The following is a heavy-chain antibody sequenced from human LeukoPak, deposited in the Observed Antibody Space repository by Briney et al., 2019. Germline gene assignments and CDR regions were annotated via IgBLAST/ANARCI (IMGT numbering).Heavy chain of an antibody. J-gene: IGHJ4*02. CDR3: AREHSSSSGKVFDY. CDR2: INPNSGGT. V-gene: IGHV1-2*02. D-gene: IGHD6-6*01. CDR1: GYTFPGYY. Sequence: AASVKVSRKASGYTFPGYYMHWVRQAPGQGLEWMGWINPNSGGTNYAQKFQGRVTMTRDTSISTAYMELSRLRSDDTAVYYCAREHSSSSGKVFDYWGQGTLVTVSS.